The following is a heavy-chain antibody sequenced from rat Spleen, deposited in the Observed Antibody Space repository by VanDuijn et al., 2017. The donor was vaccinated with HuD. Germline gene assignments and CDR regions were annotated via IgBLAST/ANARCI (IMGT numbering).Heavy chain of an antibody. D-gene: IGHD5-1*01. CDR3: ARQRARRAWEAGYVMDA. J-gene: IGHJ4*01. CDR1: GFTFSDYY. CDR2: ISYDGSST. V-gene: IGHV5-29*01. Sequence: EVQLVESDGGLVQPGRSLKLSCAASGFTFSDYYMAWVRQAPTKGLEWVATISYDGSSTYYRDSVKGRFTISRDNAKSTLYLQMDSLRSGDTANYYRARQRARRAWEAGYVMDAWGQGASVTVSS.